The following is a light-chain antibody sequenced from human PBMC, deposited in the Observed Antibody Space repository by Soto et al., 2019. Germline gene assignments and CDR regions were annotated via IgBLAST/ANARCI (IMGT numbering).Light chain of an antibody. CDR1: QSISSY. CDR3: HQSYSTLIIT. V-gene: IGKV1-39*01. Sequence: DILMNQSPSSLSASVGDRVTITCRASQSISSYLNWYQHKPGKAHKLLNSAATSLQSGVPSRFNGNGTGTEAALTSTSLQTDFFATYYSHQSYSTLIITFGRGTKLEIK. J-gene: IGKJ2*01. CDR2: AAT.